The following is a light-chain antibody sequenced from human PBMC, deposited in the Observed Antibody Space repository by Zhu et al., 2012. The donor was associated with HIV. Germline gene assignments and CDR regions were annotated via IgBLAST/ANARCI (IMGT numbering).Light chain of an antibody. V-gene: IGKV1-5*03. CDR3: QQYYTPSYT. Sequence: DIQMTQSPSTLSASVGDRVTITCRASQSVHKWLAWYQQKPEQAPKLLISEASILQTGVPSRFSGSGSGTEFTLTISNLQPDDFATYSCQQYYTPSYTFGQGTKLQI. CDR1: QSVHKW. J-gene: IGKJ2*01. CDR2: EAS.